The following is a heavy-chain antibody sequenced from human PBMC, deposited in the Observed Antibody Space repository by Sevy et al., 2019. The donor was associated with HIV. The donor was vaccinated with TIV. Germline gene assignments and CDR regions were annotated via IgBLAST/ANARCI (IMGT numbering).Heavy chain of an antibody. CDR1: GFTFTNTW. Sequence: GGSLRLSCAASGFTFTNTWMSWVRQAPGKGLEWVGRIKSKTDGGTGDYAAPVKGRFSISRDDSKNTLYLQMNSLKTEDTAVYYCTTGDPYNIYGYMRPYFFDYWGQGTLVTVSS. D-gene: IGHD5-18*01. J-gene: IGHJ4*02. CDR3: TTGDPYNIYGYMRPYFFDY. CDR2: IKSKTDGGTG. V-gene: IGHV3-15*01.